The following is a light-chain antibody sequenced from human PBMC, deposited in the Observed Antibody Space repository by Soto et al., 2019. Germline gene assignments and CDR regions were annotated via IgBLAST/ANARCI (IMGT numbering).Light chain of an antibody. J-gene: IGKJ1*01. CDR1: QSVSNR. V-gene: IGKV3-15*01. CDR3: QQSSEWPRT. Sequence: EIVMTQSPATLSVSPGERATLSCRANQSVSNRLAWYQQRPGQAPRLLIYRASARATGIPARFSGSGSGTEFTITISSLQSEDFAIYYCQQSSEWPRTFGQGTKVEIK. CDR2: RAS.